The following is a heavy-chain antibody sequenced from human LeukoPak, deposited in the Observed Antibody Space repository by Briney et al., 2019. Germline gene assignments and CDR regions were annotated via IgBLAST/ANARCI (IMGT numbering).Heavy chain of an antibody. V-gene: IGHV3-13*01. CDR1: GFTFSGYD. J-gene: IGHJ6*02. Sequence: PGGSLRLSCAASGFTFSGYDMHWVRQAPGKGLEWVSGFITDGDTHYSDSVKGRFTISRENVKSSLYLQMNSLRAGDTAVYYCARGRAVVISDYYYGMDVWGQGTTVTVSS. CDR3: ARGRAVVISDYYYGMDV. D-gene: IGHD3-22*01. CDR2: FITDGDT.